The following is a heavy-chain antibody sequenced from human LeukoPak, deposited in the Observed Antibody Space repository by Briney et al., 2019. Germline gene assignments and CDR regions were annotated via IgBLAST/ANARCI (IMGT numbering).Heavy chain of an antibody. CDR2: ISGDNGST. J-gene: IGHJ4*02. CDR1: SYTFTSYG. D-gene: IGHD2-2*01. V-gene: IGHV1-18*01. CDR3: AREDTRRGSRGYFDY. Sequence: ASVKVSCKASSYTFTSYGISWVRQAPGQGLGWMGWISGDNGSTNYAQKLQGRVTMTTDTSTTTAYMELRSLRSDDSAIYYCAREDTRRGSRGYFDYWGQGTLVTVSS.